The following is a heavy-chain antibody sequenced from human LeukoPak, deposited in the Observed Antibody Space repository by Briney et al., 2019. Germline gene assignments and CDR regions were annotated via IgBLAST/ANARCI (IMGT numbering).Heavy chain of an antibody. J-gene: IGHJ6*02. D-gene: IGHD4-23*01. CDR3: AREYGGNFPYYYYYGMDV. Sequence: GGSLRLSCGASGFTFSNYAMSWVRQAPGKGLEWVSVIYSGGSTYYADSVKGRFTISRDNSKNTLYLQMNSLRAEDTAVYYCAREYGGNFPYYYYYGMDVWGQGTTVTVSS. V-gene: IGHV3-66*01. CDR2: IYSGGST. CDR1: GFTFSNYA.